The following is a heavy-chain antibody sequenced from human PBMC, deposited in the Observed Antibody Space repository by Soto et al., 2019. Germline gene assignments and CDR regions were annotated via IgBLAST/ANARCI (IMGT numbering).Heavy chain of an antibody. V-gene: IGHV1-46*01. CDR3: ALLLWFGESDDAFDI. J-gene: IGHJ3*02. CDR1: GYTFTSYY. D-gene: IGHD3-10*01. Sequence: VASVKVSCKASGYTFTSYYMHWVRQAPGQGLEWMGIINPSGGSTSYAQKFQGRVTMTRDTSTSTVYMELSSLRSEDTAVYYCALLLWFGESDDAFDIWGQGTMVTVS. CDR2: INPSGGST.